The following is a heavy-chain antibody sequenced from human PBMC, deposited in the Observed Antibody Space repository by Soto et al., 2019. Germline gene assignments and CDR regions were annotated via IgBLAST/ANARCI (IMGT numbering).Heavy chain of an antibody. CDR3: ARDRGSGSDY. V-gene: IGHV1-24*01. D-gene: IGHD2-15*01. CDR1: GYTLTELS. Sequence: ASVKVSCKVSGYTLTELSMHWVRQAPGKGLEWMGGFDPEDGETIYAQKFKGRVTMTTDTSTSTAYMELRSLRSDDTAVYYCARDRGSGSDYWGQGTLVTVSS. CDR2: FDPEDGET. J-gene: IGHJ4*02.